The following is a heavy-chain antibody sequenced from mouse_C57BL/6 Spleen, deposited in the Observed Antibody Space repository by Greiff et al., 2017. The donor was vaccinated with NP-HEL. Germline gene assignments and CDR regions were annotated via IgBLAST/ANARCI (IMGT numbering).Heavy chain of an antibody. CDR2: IYPGDGDT. V-gene: IGHV1-82*01. D-gene: IGHD2-1*01. CDR3: ARSGGNLYYFDY. Sequence: VQLQQSGPELVKPGASVKISCKASGYAFSSSWMNWVKQRPGKGLEWIGRIYPGDGDTNYNGKFKGKATLTADKSSSTAYMQLSSLTSEDSAVYFCARSGGNLYYFDYWGQGTTLTVSS. CDR1: GYAFSSSW. J-gene: IGHJ2*01.